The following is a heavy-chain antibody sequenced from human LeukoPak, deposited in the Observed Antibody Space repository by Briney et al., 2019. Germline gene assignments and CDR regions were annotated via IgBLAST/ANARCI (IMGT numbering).Heavy chain of an antibody. J-gene: IGHJ6*02. CDR2: IQYSGST. V-gene: IGHV4-59*01. CDR1: GGSFSGYY. Sequence: SETLSLTCAVYGGSFSGYYWNWIRQPPGKGLEWIGNIQYSGSTNYNPSLKSRVTILLDTSKNQFSLKLNSVTAADTAVYYCARGRRSMDVWGQGTTVTVSS. CDR3: ARGRRSMDV.